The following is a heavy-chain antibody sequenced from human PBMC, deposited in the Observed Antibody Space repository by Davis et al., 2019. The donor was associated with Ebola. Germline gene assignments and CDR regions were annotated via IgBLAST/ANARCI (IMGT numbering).Heavy chain of an antibody. CDR2: IYHSGST. J-gene: IGHJ4*02. CDR3: ARGRYSYGYFDY. V-gene: IGHV4-39*07. D-gene: IGHD5-18*01. Sequence: SETLSLTCTVSGGSVSSGSYYWGWIRQPPGKGLGWIGTIYHSGSTYYNPSLESRVTISLDTSKNQFSLKLSSVTAADTAVYYCARGRYSYGYFDYWGQGTLVTVSP. CDR1: GGSVSSGSYY.